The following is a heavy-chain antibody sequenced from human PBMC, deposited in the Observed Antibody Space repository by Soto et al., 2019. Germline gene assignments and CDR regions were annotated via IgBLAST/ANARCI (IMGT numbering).Heavy chain of an antibody. CDR2: INAVNGDT. D-gene: IGHD6-19*01. Sequence: GASVKFSCQASGFTFTSYAMHWVRQAPGQRLEWMGWINAVNGDTKYSQKFQCRVTITRDTSASTAYMELSSLRSEDTAVSSCAGYLTSGWYGWFDPWGQGTLVTVSS. V-gene: IGHV1-3*01. CDR3: AGYLTSGWYGWFDP. J-gene: IGHJ5*02. CDR1: GFTFTSYA.